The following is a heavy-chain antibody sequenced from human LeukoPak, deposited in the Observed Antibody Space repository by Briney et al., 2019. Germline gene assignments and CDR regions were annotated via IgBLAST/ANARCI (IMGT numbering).Heavy chain of an antibody. J-gene: IGHJ4*02. CDR3: ARYYSGWYYFDY. CDR1: GGTFSSYA. Sequence: ASVKVSCKASGGTFSSYAISWVRQAPGQGLEWMGGIIPIFGTANYAQKFQGRVTITADESTSTAYMELSSLRSEDTAVYYCARYYSGWYYFDYWGQGTLVTVSS. D-gene: IGHD6-19*01. V-gene: IGHV1-69*13. CDR2: IIPIFGTA.